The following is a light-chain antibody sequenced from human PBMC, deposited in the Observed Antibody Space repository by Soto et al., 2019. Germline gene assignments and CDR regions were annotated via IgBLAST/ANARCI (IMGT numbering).Light chain of an antibody. V-gene: IGLV2-14*01. J-gene: IGLJ1*01. CDR3: SSYTSSSTLGV. CDR2: DVS. CDR1: SSDVGGYNY. Sequence: QSVLTQPASVSGSPGQSITISCTGTSSDVGGYNYVSWYQQHPGKAPKLMIYDVSNRPSGVSNRFSGSKSGNTASLTISGLQVEDEADYYCSSYTSSSTLGVFGTGTKVTAL.